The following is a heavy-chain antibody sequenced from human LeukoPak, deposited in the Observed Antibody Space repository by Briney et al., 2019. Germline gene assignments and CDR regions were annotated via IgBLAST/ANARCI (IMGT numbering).Heavy chain of an antibody. V-gene: IGHV5-51*07. J-gene: IGHJ4*02. CDR2: IYPGDSDT. Sequence: GESLKISCKGSGYSFSNDWMGWVHQMPGKGLEWMGIIYPGDSDTRYSPSFQGQVTISADKSISTAYLQWSSLGASDTAMYYCARRGCNGGSCYAYWGQGTLVTVSS. CDR3: ARRGCNGGSCYAY. D-gene: IGHD2-15*01. CDR1: GYSFSNDW.